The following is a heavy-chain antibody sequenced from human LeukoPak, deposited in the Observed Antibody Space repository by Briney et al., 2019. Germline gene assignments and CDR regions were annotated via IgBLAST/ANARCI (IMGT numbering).Heavy chain of an antibody. CDR3: AREGVIGDGYNFFDY. Sequence: ASVKVSCKASGYTFIGYYMRWGRHAPGQGLEWMGWINPHSGGTNSEQNFQGRVTMSRDTSISTVYMELSRLRSDDTALYYCAREGVIGDGYNFFDYWGQGTPVTVSS. V-gene: IGHV1-2*02. CDR2: INPHSGGT. J-gene: IGHJ4*02. CDR1: GYTFIGYY. D-gene: IGHD5-24*01.